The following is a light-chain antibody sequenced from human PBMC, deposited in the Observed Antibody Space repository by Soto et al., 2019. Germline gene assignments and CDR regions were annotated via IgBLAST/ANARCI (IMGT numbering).Light chain of an antibody. CDR1: QGISNY. V-gene: IGKV1-27*01. CDR2: AAS. CDR3: QKYNRAPVT. Sequence: DIQMTQSPSSLSASVGDRVTITCRASQGISNYLAWYQQKPGKVPKLLIYAASTLQSGVPSRFSGSGSGTDFSLTISSLQLDDVATYYCQKYNRAPVTFGPGTKVDIK. J-gene: IGKJ3*01.